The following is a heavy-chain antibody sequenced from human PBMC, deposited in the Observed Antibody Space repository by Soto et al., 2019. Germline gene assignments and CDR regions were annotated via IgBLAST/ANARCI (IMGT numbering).Heavy chain of an antibody. D-gene: IGHD3-22*01. CDR2: IWYDGGNK. V-gene: IGHV3-33*01. CDR3: ARDGQWLRRDGRRSSYYLYY. CDR1: GFNFSSYV. J-gene: IGHJ4*02. Sequence: QVQLVESGGGVVQPGRSLRLSCAASGFNFSSYVMHWVRQAPGKRLEWVAVIWYDGGNKYYADSVKGRFTISRNNSKNTQYLQMDSRRAEDTAVYYCARDGQWLRRDGRRSSYYLYYWSQGTLVTVSS.